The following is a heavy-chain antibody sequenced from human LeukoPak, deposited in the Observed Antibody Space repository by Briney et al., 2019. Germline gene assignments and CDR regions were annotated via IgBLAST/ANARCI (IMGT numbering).Heavy chain of an antibody. CDR1: GGSISSYY. Sequence: SETLSLTCTVSGGSISSYYWSWIRQPPGKGLEWIGNIYDRGSTKYNPSLKSRVTISVDTSKNQFSLKLTSVTAADTAVYYCARRSQENGMITANNWFDPWGQGTLVTVSS. CDR3: ARRSQENGMITANNWFDP. D-gene: IGHD3-16*01. V-gene: IGHV4-59*08. CDR2: IYDRGST. J-gene: IGHJ5*02.